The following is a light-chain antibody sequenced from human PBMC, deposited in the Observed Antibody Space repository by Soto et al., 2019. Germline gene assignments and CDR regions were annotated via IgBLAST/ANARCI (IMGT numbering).Light chain of an antibody. Sequence: IHMTQSPSSLSASVGDRVTITCRASQGIRSDLGWYQQKPGKAPKLLMYGASRLQSGVPSRFSGSGSGTDFTLTITGLQPEDFGTYYCLQDYSYPRTFGQGTKVDIK. J-gene: IGKJ1*01. CDR1: QGIRSD. CDR2: GAS. V-gene: IGKV1-6*01. CDR3: LQDYSYPRT.